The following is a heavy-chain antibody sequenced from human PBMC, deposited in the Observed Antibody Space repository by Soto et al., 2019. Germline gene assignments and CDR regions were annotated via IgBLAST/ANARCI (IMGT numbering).Heavy chain of an antibody. V-gene: IGHV4-31*03. CDR3: AMINFDILTGYQYYFDY. CDR1: GGSISSGGYY. Sequence: QVQLQESGPGLVKPSQTLSLTCTVSGGSISSGGYYWSWIRPHPGKGLEWIGYIYYSGSAYYNPSLKSRVTISVDTSKSQFSLKLSSVTAADTAVYYCAMINFDILTGYQYYFDYWGQGTLVTVSS. CDR2: IYYSGSA. J-gene: IGHJ4*02. D-gene: IGHD3-9*01.